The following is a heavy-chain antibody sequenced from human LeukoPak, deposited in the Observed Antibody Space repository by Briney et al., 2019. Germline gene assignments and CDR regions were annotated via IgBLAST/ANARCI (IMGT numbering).Heavy chain of an antibody. CDR1: GDSMSGYS. Sequence: PAETLSLSCTISGDSMSGYSWSWLRQPAGKELEWIGRIYTSYFTEYNLSLDGRVTMSIDTSKNQFSLMLDSVTAADTAIYYCARVHIVTGTYFDSWGQGAQFTVSS. CDR2: IYTSYFT. CDR3: ARVHIVTGTYFDS. J-gene: IGHJ4*02. D-gene: IGHD3-10*01. V-gene: IGHV4-4*07.